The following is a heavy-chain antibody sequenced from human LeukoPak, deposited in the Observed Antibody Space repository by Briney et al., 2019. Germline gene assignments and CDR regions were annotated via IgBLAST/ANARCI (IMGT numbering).Heavy chain of an antibody. J-gene: IGHJ6*02. CDR3: ARVVITVDYYYYGMDV. Sequence: ASVKVSCKASGGTFSSYAISWVRQAPGQGLEWMGRIIPILGIANYAQKFQGRVTITADKSTSTAYMELSSLRSEDTAVYYCARVVITVDYYYYGMDVWGQGTTVTVSS. CDR2: IIPILGIA. V-gene: IGHV1-69*04. CDR1: GGTFSSYA. D-gene: IGHD3-22*01.